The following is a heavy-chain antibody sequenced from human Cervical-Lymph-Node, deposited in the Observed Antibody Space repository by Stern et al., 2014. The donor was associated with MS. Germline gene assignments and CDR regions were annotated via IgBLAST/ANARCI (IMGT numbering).Heavy chain of an antibody. CDR2: ISYDGSNK. Sequence: VQLVESGGGVVQPGRSLRLSCAGSGFTFNSYGIHWVRQAPGKGLEWVTVISYDGSNKYYADSVKVRFTISRDNYKTQVYLQMNTLRPEDTAVYYCAKDITMVRGAIDYWGQGTLVTVSS. D-gene: IGHD3-10*01. CDR1: GFTFNSYG. CDR3: AKDITMVRGAIDY. J-gene: IGHJ4*02. V-gene: IGHV3-30*18.